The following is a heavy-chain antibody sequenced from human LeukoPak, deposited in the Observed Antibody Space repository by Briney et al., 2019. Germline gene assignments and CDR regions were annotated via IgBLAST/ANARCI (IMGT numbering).Heavy chain of an antibody. CDR2: IYTSGST. CDR3: ARGQSEYYYYYMDV. J-gene: IGHJ6*03. V-gene: IGHV4-61*09. Sequence: SETLSLTCTVSGGSISSGSFYWSWIRQPAGKGLEWIGHIYTSGSTNYNPSLKSRVTISLDTSKNQFSLKLSSVTAADTAVYYCARGQSEYYYYYMDVWGKGPRSPSP. CDR1: GGSISSGSFY.